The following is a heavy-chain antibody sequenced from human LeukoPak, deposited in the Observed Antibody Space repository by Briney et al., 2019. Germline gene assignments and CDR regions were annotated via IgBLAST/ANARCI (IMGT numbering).Heavy chain of an antibody. CDR3: ARASGSGWPPPGFDY. CDR1: GGSISSGSYY. J-gene: IGHJ4*02. Sequence: SETLSLTCTVSGGSISSGSYYWSWIRQPAGKGLEWIGRIYTSGSTNYNPSLKSRVTISVDTSKNQFSLKVSPVTAADTAVYYCARASGSGWPPPGFDYWGQGTLVTVSS. V-gene: IGHV4-61*02. D-gene: IGHD6-19*01. CDR2: IYTSGST.